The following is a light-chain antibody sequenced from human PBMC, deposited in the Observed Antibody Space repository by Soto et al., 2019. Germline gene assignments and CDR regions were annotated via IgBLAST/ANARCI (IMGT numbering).Light chain of an antibody. Sequence: EIVLTQSPGTLSLSPGERATLSCRASQSVSSSYLAWYQQKPGQAPRLLIYGASSRATGIPDRFSGSGSGTDFTLTISRLEPEDFGVYYCQQYGSAPRTCGQRTNVEIQ. CDR2: GAS. V-gene: IGKV3-20*01. J-gene: IGKJ1*01. CDR1: QSVSSSY. CDR3: QQYGSAPRT.